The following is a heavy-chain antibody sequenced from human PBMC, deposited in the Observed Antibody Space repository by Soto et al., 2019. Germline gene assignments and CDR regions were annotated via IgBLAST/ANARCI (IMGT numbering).Heavy chain of an antibody. V-gene: IGHV4-39*01. J-gene: IGHJ6*02. CDR1: GGSISSSSYY. CDR2: IYYSGST. Sequence: PSETLSITCTVSGGSISSSSYYWGWIRQPPGKGLEWIGSIYYSGSTYYNPSLKSRVTISVDTSKNQFSLKLSSVTAADTAVYYCARLKGYGMDVWGQGTTVTVSS. CDR3: ARLKGYGMDV.